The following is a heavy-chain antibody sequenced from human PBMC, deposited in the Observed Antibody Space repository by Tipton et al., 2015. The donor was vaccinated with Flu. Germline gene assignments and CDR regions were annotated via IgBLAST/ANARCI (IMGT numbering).Heavy chain of an antibody. CDR1: EDTFSSHV. V-gene: IGHV1-69*06. Sequence: QSEAEVKKPGSSVKVSCKGSEDTFSSHVVSWVRQAPGQGFEWMGGVVFIVGSTNYAQKFQGRVTITADKSTSTAYMEMRSLTPDDTAVYYCARGIDSSSPIWGQGTLVTVSS. J-gene: IGHJ4*02. CDR2: VVFIVGST. CDR3: ARGIDSSSPI. D-gene: IGHD3-22*01.